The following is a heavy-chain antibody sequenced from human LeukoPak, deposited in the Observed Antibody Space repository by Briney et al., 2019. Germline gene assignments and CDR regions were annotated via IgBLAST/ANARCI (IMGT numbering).Heavy chain of an antibody. CDR1: GGSFSGYY. V-gene: IGHV4-34*01. CDR2: INHSGST. J-gene: IGHJ4*02. Sequence: PSETLSLTCAVYGGSFSGYYWSWIRQPPGNGLEWIGEINHSGSTNYNPSLKSRVTISVDTSKNQFSLKLSSVTAADTAVYYCARILHGSGSHSKTGLDYWGQGTLVTVSS. CDR3: ARILHGSGSHSKTGLDY. D-gene: IGHD3-10*01.